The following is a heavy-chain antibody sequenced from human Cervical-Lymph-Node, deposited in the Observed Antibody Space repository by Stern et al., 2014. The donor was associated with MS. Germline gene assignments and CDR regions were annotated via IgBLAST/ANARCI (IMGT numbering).Heavy chain of an antibody. Sequence: QVKLQASGPGLVKPSETLSLTCTVSGGSIRTFSWSWIRKPPGRGLEWIGCVYYNGSTTHNPSLKSRVTMSVDTSKSQLSLRLHSVTAADTAVYYCARHSVGVKDFDSWGQGTLVTVSS. CDR3: ARHSVGVKDFDS. J-gene: IGHJ4*02. CDR2: VYYNGST. V-gene: IGHV4-59*01. D-gene: IGHD4-23*01. CDR1: GGSIRTFS.